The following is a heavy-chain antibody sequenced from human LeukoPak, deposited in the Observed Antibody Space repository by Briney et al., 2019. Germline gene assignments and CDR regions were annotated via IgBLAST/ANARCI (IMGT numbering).Heavy chain of an antibody. CDR3: XXXRFRGSYYFDY. CDR2: IYSGGST. D-gene: IGHD3-16*01. V-gene: IGHV3-53*01. CDR1: GFTVSSNY. J-gene: IGHJ4*02. Sequence: GGSLRLSCAASGFTVSSNYMSWVRQAPGKGLEWVSVIYSGGSTYYADSVKGRFTISRDNSKNTLYLQMNSLRAEDTAVYYCXXXRFRGSYYFDYWGQGTLVTVSS.